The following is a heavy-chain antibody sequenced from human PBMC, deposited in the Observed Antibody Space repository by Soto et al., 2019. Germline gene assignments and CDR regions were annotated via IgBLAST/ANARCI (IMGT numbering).Heavy chain of an antibody. CDR1: GYTFTGYY. V-gene: IGHV1-2*02. CDR2: INPNSGGT. CDR3: ARDVGDYSRSSPKSLDYYYGMDV. J-gene: IGHJ6*02. D-gene: IGHD6-6*01. Sequence: ASVKVSFKASGYTFTGYYMHWVRQAPGQGLEWMGWINPNSGGTNYAQKFQGRVTMTRDTSISTAYMELSRLRSDDTAVYYCARDVGDYSRSSPKSLDYYYGMDVWGQGTTVTVSS.